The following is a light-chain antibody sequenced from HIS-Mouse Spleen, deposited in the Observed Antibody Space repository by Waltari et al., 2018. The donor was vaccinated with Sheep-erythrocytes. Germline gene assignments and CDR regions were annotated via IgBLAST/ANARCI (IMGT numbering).Light chain of an antibody. CDR3: QQRSNWLT. CDR2: DAS. Sequence: EIVLTQSPATLSLSPGERATLSCRASKSVSSYLAWYQQKPGQAPRLLIYDASNRATGIPARFSGSGSGTDFTLTISSLEPEDFAVYYCQQRSNWLTFGGGTK. CDR1: KSVSSY. V-gene: IGKV3-11*01. J-gene: IGKJ4*01.